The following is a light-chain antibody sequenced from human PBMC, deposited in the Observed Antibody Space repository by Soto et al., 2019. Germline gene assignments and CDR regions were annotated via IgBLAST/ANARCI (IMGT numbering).Light chain of an antibody. V-gene: IGKV3-15*01. CDR1: QSVSSY. CDR2: GAS. CDR3: QQYNNWWT. J-gene: IGKJ1*01. Sequence: TQSPSSLAASVGDRVTITCRASQSVSSYLAWYQQKPGQAPRLLIYGASTRATGIPARFSGSGSGTEFTLTVNSLQSEDFAVYYCQQYNNWWTFGQGTKVDIK.